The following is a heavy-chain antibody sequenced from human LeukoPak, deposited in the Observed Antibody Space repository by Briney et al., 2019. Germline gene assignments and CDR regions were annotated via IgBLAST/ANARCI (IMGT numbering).Heavy chain of an antibody. CDR1: GGSISSGGYY. CDR3: ARRDGGAYGLDV. V-gene: IGHV4-39*07. J-gene: IGHJ6*02. D-gene: IGHD2-15*01. CDR2: INHSGST. Sequence: SETLSLTCTVSGGSISSGGYYWSWIRQPPGKGLEWIGEINHSGSTNYNPSLKSRVIISVDTSKNQFSLKLSSVTAADTAVYYCARRDGGAYGLDVWGQGTTVTVPS.